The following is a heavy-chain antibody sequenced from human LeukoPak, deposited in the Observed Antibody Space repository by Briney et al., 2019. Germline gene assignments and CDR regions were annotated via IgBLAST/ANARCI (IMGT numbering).Heavy chain of an antibody. V-gene: IGHV3-48*02. J-gene: IGHJ4*02. CDR2: ISSSSSTI. Sequence: GGSLRLSCAASGFTFSSYSMNWVRQAPGKGLEWVSYISSSSSTIYYADSVKGRFTISRDNAKNSLYLQMNSLRDEDTAVYYCARNYYDSSGYYVDFHFWGQGALVTVSS. CDR1: GFTFSSYS. D-gene: IGHD3-22*01. CDR3: ARNYYDSSGYYVDFHF.